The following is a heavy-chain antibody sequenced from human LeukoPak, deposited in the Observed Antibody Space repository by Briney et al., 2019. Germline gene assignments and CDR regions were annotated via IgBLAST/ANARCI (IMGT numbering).Heavy chain of an antibody. V-gene: IGHV3-23*01. CDR3: AKKPYSSSLYYWFDP. CDR2: ISGSGGST. J-gene: IGHJ5*02. CDR1: GFTFSSYA. Sequence: GGSLRLSCAASGFTFSSYAMSWVRQAPGKGLEWVSAISGSGGSTYYADSVKGRFTISRDNSKNTVYLQMNSLRAEDTAVYYCAKKPYSSSLYYWFDPWGQGTLVTVSS. D-gene: IGHD6-6*01.